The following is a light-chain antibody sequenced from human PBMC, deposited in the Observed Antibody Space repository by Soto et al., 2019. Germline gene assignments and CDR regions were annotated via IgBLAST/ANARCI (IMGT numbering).Light chain of an antibody. Sequence: VLTQPPSVSGAPGQRVTISCTGSSSNIGAGYDVHWYQQLPGTAPKLLIYGNSNRPSGVPDRFSGSKSGTSASLAITGLQAEDEADYYCQSYDSSLPVFGGGTKLTVL. CDR1: SSNIGAGYD. J-gene: IGLJ2*01. CDR3: QSYDSSLPV. CDR2: GNS. V-gene: IGLV1-40*01.